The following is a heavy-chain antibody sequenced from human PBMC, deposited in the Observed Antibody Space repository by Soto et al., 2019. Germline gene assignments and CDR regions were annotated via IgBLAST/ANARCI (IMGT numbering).Heavy chain of an antibody. Sequence: ASVKVSCKASGYIFTNYYIHWVRQAPGQGLEWMAIIDPLPTSGSTNYAQKFQGRVTVTRDTSTSTVYLELSSLISDDTAVYYCARDLAAAAYWGQGTLVTVSS. J-gene: IGHJ4*02. CDR2: IDPLPTSGST. CDR3: ARDLAAAAY. V-gene: IGHV1-46*01. CDR1: GYIFTNYY. D-gene: IGHD6-13*01.